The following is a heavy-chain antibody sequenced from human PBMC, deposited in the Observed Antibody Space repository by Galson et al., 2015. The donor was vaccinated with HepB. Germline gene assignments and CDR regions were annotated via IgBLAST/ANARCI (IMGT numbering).Heavy chain of an antibody. D-gene: IGHD1-26*01. CDR3: ARPLGGGATLGFDY. V-gene: IGHV1-3*01. CDR2: IDAGNGNT. J-gene: IGHJ4*02. CDR1: GYTFTICA. Sequence: SVKVSCKASGYTFTICAMHWVRQAPGQRLEWMGLIDAGNGNTEYSQMFQDRVTITRDTSASIVYMDLSSLRSEDTAVYYCARPLGGGATLGFDYWGQGTLVTVSS.